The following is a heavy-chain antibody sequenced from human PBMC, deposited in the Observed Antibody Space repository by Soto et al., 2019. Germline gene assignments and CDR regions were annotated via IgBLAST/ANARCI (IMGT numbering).Heavy chain of an antibody. Sequence: ASVKVSCKASGYTFTTFAMHWVRLAPGQRPEWVGWINSVTGDTKYSQKFQGRVTITRDTSASTVYMELNSLGSQDTAVYYCARSPRMAARPAYFDYWGQGTLVTVSS. V-gene: IGHV1-3*01. CDR3: ARSPRMAARPAYFDY. CDR1: GYTFTTFA. J-gene: IGHJ4*02. D-gene: IGHD6-6*01. CDR2: INSVTGDT.